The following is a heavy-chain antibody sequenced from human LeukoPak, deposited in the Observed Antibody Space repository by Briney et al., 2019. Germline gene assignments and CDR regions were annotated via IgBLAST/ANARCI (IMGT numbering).Heavy chain of an antibody. CDR3: ARGERWPLYYMDV. V-gene: IGHV1-69*05. D-gene: IGHD5-24*01. CDR1: GGTFSSYA. Sequence: ASVKVSCKASGGTFSSYAISWVRQAPGQGLEWMGGIIPIFGTANYAQKFQGRVTITTDESTGTAYMELSSLRSEDTAVYYCARGERWPLYYMDVWGKGTTVTVSS. J-gene: IGHJ6*03. CDR2: IIPIFGTA.